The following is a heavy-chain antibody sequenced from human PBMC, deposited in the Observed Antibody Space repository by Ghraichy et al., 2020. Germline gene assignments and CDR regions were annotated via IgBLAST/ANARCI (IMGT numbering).Heavy chain of an antibody. V-gene: IGHV3-21*01. D-gene: IGHD4-23*01. Sequence: GGSLRLSCAASGFTFSSYSMNWVRQAPGKGLEWVSSISSSSSYIYYAGSVKGRFTISRDNAKNSLYLQMNSLRAEDTAVYYCATTVAHYYYYGMDVWGQGTTVTVSS. CDR3: ATTVAHYYYYGMDV. CDR1: GFTFSSYS. J-gene: IGHJ6*02. CDR2: ISSSSSYI.